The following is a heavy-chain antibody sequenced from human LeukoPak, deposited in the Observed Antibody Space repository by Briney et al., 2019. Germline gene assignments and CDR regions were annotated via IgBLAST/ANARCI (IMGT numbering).Heavy chain of an antibody. J-gene: IGHJ3*02. CDR2: IYYSGST. CDR1: GGSISSINYY. Sequence: PSETLSLTCTVSGGSISSINYYWGWIRQPPGKGLEWIGSIYYSGSTYYNPSLKSRFTISVDTSKNQFSLKESSVTAADTAVYYCARVRSVGGNPHAFNIWGQGTMVTVSS. D-gene: IGHD4-23*01. V-gene: IGHV4-39*07. CDR3: ARVRSVGGNPHAFNI.